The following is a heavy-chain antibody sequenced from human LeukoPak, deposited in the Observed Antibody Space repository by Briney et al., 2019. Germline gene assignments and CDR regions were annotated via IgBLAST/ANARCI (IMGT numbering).Heavy chain of an antibody. CDR1: GFTFSSYW. CDR2: IRYDGSNK. CDR3: AKDANSGWSHFDY. V-gene: IGHV3-30*02. J-gene: IGHJ4*02. D-gene: IGHD6-19*01. Sequence: PGGSLRLSCAASGFTFSSYWMSWVRQAPGKGLEWVAFIRYDGSNKYYADSVKGRFTISRDNSKNTLYLQMNSLTAEDTAVYYCAKDANSGWSHFDYWGQGTLVTVSS.